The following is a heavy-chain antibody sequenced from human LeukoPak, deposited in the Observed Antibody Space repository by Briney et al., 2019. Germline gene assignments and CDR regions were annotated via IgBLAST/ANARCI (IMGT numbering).Heavy chain of an antibody. D-gene: IGHD1-7*01. J-gene: IGHJ5*02. Sequence: SVKVSCKASGGTFSSYAISWVRQAPGQGLEWMGGIIPIFGTANYAQKFQGRVTITADESTSTAYMELSSLRSENTAVYYCARGTGTTSWFDPWGQGTLVTVSS. CDR1: GGTFSSYA. V-gene: IGHV1-69*13. CDR2: IIPIFGTA. CDR3: ARGTGTTSWFDP.